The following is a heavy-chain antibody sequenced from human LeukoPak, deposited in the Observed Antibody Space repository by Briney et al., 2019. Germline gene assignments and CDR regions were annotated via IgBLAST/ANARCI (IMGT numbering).Heavy chain of an antibody. Sequence: AAVKVSCKASGYTFTSYGISWARQAPGQGLEWMGWISAYNGNTNHAQKLQGRVTMTTDTSTSTAYMELRSLRSDDTAVYYWAREGLYGDYPWLYYYYYYGMDVWGQGTTVTVSS. D-gene: IGHD4-17*01. CDR2: ISAYNGNT. CDR3: AREGLYGDYPWLYYYYYYGMDV. J-gene: IGHJ6*02. V-gene: IGHV1-18*01. CDR1: GYTFTSYG.